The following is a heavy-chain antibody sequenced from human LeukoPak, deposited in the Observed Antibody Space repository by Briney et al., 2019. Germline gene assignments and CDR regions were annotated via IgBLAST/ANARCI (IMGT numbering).Heavy chain of an antibody. CDR3: AKDTAHSSGWSLTIDY. J-gene: IGHJ4*02. Sequence: GGSLRLSCAASGFTFDDYTMHWVRQAPGKGLEWVSLISWDGGSTNYADFVKGRFTISRDNSKNSLYLQMNSLRTEDIALYYCAKDTAHSSGWSLTIDYWGQGTLVTVSS. CDR2: ISWDGGST. D-gene: IGHD6-19*01. CDR1: GFTFDDYT. V-gene: IGHV3-43*01.